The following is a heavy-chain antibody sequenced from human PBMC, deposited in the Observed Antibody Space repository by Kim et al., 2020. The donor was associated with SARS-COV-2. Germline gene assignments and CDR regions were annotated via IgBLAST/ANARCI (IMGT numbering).Heavy chain of an antibody. V-gene: IGHV3-33*08. CDR3: ARERAIPYYLDS. J-gene: IGHJ4*02. CDR1: GFTFNHFG. Sequence: GGSLRLSCAASGFTFNHFGMVWARQAPGRGLEFVAVTRYDGNSQNYGDSVKGRFTISRDNSKNMLYLQMSNLTAEDTAMYFCARERAIPYYLDSWGQGTQVTVSS. CDR2: TRYDGNSQ. D-gene: IGHD3-10*01.